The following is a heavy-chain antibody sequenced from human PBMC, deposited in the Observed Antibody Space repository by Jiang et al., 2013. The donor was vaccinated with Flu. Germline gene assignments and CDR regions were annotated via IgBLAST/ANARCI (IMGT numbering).Heavy chain of an antibody. J-gene: IGHJ4*02. D-gene: IGHD1-14*01. CDR3: ATDGTSRMPDLDY. V-gene: IGHV1-2*02. CDR2: INFNSGDS. CDR1: GYYLTHKY. Sequence: GAEVKNPGASVKVSCKVSGYYLTHKYIYWVRQAPGQGLEWMGWINFNSGDSLSAQNFQGRVTLTRDTSISTAYMELNRLLNDDTAVYYCATDGTSRMPDLDYWGQGTLVTVSS.